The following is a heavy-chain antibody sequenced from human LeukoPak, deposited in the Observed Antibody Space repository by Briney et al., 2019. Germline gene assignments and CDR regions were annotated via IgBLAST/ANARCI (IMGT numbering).Heavy chain of an antibody. Sequence: SETLSLTCTVSGGSISSYYWSWIRQPPGKGLEWIGYIYYSGSTNYNPSLKSRVTISVDTSKNQFSLKLSSVTAADTAVYYCARASYCSGGSCYWSGFDYWGQGTLVTVSS. D-gene: IGHD2-15*01. CDR2: IYYSGST. CDR1: GGSISSYY. V-gene: IGHV4-59*01. J-gene: IGHJ4*02. CDR3: ARASYCSGGSCYWSGFDY.